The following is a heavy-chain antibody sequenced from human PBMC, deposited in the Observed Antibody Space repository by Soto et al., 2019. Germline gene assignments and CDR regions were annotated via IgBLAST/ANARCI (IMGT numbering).Heavy chain of an antibody. D-gene: IGHD2-2*01. V-gene: IGHV1-69*13. CDR2: IIPIFGTA. CDR1: GGTFSSYA. CDR3: ARDKGYCSSTSCYDGYYYYGMDA. J-gene: IGHJ6*02. Sequence: SVKVSFKASGGTFSSYAISWVRQAPGQGLEWMGGIIPIFGTANYAQKFQGRVTITADESTSTAYMELSSLRSEDTAVYYCARDKGYCSSTSCYDGYYYYGMDAWGQGTTVTVSS.